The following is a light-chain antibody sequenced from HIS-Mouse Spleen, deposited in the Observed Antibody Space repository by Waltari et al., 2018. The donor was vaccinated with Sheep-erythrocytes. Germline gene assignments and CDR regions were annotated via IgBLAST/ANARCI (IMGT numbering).Light chain of an antibody. CDR2: DAS. CDR1: QSVSSY. V-gene: IGKV3-11*01. Sequence: EIVLTQSPATLSLYPGERATLSCRASQSVSSYLAWYQQKPGQAPRLLIYDASNRATGIPARFSGSWSGTDFTLTISSLEPEDFAVYYCQQRSNWYTFGQGTKLEIK. CDR3: QQRSNWYT. J-gene: IGKJ2*01.